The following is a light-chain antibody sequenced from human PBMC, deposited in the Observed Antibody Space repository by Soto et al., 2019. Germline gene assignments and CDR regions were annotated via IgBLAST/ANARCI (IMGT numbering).Light chain of an antibody. V-gene: IGLV2-8*01. CDR2: EVS. J-gene: IGLJ2*01. CDR3: SSYAGSNNFVV. Sequence: QSALTQPPSASGSPGQSVTISCTGTSSDIGGYNYVSWYQQHPCTAPKLMIYEVSQRPSGVPDRFSGSKSGNTASLTVSGLQAEDEADYYCSSYAGSNNFVVFGGGTKLTVL. CDR1: SSDIGGYNY.